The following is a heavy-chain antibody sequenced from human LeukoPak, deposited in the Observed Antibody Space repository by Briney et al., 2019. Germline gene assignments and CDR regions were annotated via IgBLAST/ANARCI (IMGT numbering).Heavy chain of an antibody. CDR2: IYYSGST. CDR1: GGSISSGDYY. D-gene: IGHD3-3*01. Sequence: SETLSLTCTVSGGSISSGDYYWSWIRQPPGKGLEWIGYIYYSGSTYYNPSLKSRVTISVDTSKNQFSLMLSSVTAADTAVYYCAREGMAIGFARFPIFNYWGQGTLVTVSS. V-gene: IGHV4-30-4*02. J-gene: IGHJ4*02. CDR3: AREGMAIGFARFPIFNY.